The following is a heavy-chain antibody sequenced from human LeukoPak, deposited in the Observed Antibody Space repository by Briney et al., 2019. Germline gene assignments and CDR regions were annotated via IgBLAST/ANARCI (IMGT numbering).Heavy chain of an antibody. V-gene: IGHV3-21*01. CDR3: ARAQWLAVGYYFDY. D-gene: IGHD6-19*01. J-gene: IGHJ4*02. CDR1: GFTLSSYG. Sequence: PGGTLRLSCAASGFTLSSYGMSWVRQAPGKGLEWVSSISSSSSYIYYGDSVKGRFTISRDNAKNSLYLQMNSLRAEDTAVYYCARAQWLAVGYYFDYWGQGTLVTVSS. CDR2: ISSSSSYI.